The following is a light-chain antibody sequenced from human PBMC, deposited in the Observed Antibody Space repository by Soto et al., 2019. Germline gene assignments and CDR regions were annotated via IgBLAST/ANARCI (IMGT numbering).Light chain of an antibody. CDR3: QQYEKLPLT. V-gene: IGKV1-33*01. Sequence: DIQMTQSPSSLSASVGDRVTITCQASQDINNYLNWYQQKPGKAPKLQIYDASNLETGVPSRFSGSGSGKDFTFRSSSLQPEDIATYYCQQYEKLPLTFGQGTKVEVK. CDR1: QDINNY. J-gene: IGKJ1*01. CDR2: DAS.